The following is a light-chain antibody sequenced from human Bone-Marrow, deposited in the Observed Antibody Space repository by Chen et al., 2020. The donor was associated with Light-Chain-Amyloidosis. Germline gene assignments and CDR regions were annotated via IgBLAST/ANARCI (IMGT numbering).Light chain of an antibody. V-gene: IGLV8-61*01. Sequence: QTVVPQEPSFSVSPGGTVTLTCGLSSGSVSTDYYPSWYQQTPGQAPRTLIYNTDTRSSGVPDRLSGSILGNKAALTISGAQADDESDYYCGLYLGSGVWVFGGGTKLTVL. CDR1: SGSVSTDYY. J-gene: IGLJ3*02. CDR2: NTD. CDR3: GLYLGSGVWV.